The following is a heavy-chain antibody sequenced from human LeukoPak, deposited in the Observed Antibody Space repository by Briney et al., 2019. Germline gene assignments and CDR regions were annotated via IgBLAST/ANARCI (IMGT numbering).Heavy chain of an antibody. CDR1: GYIFTAYY. D-gene: IGHD6-6*01. CDR3: AREKGVSSSSSIDY. J-gene: IGHJ4*02. Sequence: GASVKVSCKASGYIFTAYYIHWVRQAPGQGLEWMGWINPNSGATNYVQKFHDWVTMTRDTSISTAYMELSRLRSDDTAVYYCAREKGVSSSSSIDYWGQGTLVTVSS. V-gene: IGHV1-2*04. CDR2: INPNSGAT.